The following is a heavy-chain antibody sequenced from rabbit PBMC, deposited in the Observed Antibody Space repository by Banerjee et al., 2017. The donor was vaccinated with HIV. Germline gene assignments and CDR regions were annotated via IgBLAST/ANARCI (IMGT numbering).Heavy chain of an antibody. Sequence: QSLEESGGDLVKPGASLTLTCTGSGFSFNNNFYICWVRQAPGKGLEWIGCIYSGNTDTYNASWAKGRFTISKTSSTTVTLQMTSLTAADTATYFCARSIDIDYYNFWGPGTLVTVS. CDR2: IYSGNTDT. CDR1: GFSFNNNFY. V-gene: IGHV1S40*01. D-gene: IGHD1-1*01. CDR3: ARSIDIDYYNF. J-gene: IGHJ4*01.